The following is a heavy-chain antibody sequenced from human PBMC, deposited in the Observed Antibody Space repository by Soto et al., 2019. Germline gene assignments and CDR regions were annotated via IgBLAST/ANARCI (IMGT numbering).Heavy chain of an antibody. J-gene: IGHJ6*02. V-gene: IGHV1-69*13. CDR2: IIPIFGTA. CDR3: ASSDIVLVPAAIGAYYYGMDV. Sequence: SVKVSCKASGGTFSSYAISWVRQAPGQGLEWMGGIIPIFGTANYAQKFQGRVTITADESTSTAYMELSSLRSEDTAVYYCASSDIVLVPAAIGAYYYGMDVWGQGTTVTVSS. CDR1: GGTFSSYA. D-gene: IGHD2-2*01.